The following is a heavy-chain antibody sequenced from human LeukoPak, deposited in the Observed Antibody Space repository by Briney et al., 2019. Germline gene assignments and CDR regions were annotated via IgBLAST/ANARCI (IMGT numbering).Heavy chain of an antibody. CDR1: GFTFSSFG. V-gene: IGHV3-30*03. Sequence: GGSLRLSCAASGFTFSSFGMHWVRQAPGKGLEWVAVISYDGSNKCYADSVKGRFTISRDNSKNTLYLQMNSLRAEDTAVYYCAGRSGSYRHFDYWGQGTLVTVSS. D-gene: IGHD3-10*01. CDR3: AGRSGSYRHFDY. CDR2: ISYDGSNK. J-gene: IGHJ4*02.